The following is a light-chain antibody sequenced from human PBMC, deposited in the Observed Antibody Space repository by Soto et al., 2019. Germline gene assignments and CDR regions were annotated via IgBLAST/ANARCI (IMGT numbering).Light chain of an antibody. Sequence: QPVLTQSPSASASLGASVKLTCTLSSGHSRYAIAWHQQQPEKGPRYLMKLNSDGSHTKGDGIPDRFSGSSSGAERYLTISSLQYEDEADYYCQTWDTGIVVFGGGTQLTVL. CDR2: LNSDGSH. V-gene: IGLV4-69*01. CDR3: QTWDTGIVV. CDR1: SGHSRYA. J-gene: IGLJ2*01.